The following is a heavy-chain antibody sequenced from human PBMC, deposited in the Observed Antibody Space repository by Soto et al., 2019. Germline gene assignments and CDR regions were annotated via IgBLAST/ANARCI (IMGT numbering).Heavy chain of an antibody. CDR1: GFTFSDHY. J-gene: IGHJ4*02. CDR3: TRIAYNYVPGDY. D-gene: IGHD2-21*01. V-gene: IGHV3-72*01. CDR2: SRNKANSFST. Sequence: GGSLRLSCEVSGFTFSDHYMDWVRQAPGKGLEWVGRSRNKANSFSTAYAPSVKGRFTISRDDSKSSLYLQMNSQKTDDTAVDYCTRIAYNYVPGDYWGQETLVPVSS.